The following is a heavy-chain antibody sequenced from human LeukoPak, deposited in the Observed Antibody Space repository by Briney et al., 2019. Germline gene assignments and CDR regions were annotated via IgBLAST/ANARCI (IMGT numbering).Heavy chain of an antibody. CDR3: ARERGLEQWLVPGY. D-gene: IGHD6-19*01. CDR2: INPNSGGT. J-gene: IGHJ4*02. CDR1: GYTFTGYY. V-gene: IGHV1-2*02. Sequence: ASVKVSCKASGYTFTGYYMHWVRQAPGQGLEWMGWINPNSGGTNYAQKFQGRATMTRDTSISTAYMELSRLRSDDTAVYYCARERGLEQWLVPGYWGQGTLVTVSS.